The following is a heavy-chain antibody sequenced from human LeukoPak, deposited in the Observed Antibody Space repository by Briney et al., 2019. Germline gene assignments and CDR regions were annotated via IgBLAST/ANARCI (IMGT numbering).Heavy chain of an antibody. CDR2: IKENGSEK. Sequence: GGSLRLSCAASGFIFTSRWMSWVRQAPGKGLEWVASIKENGSEKSYMDSVKGRFTISRDNAKNSLYLQMNSLRAEDTAVYYCARSYDGYVRSFDYWGQGTLVTVSS. CDR1: GFIFTSRW. V-gene: IGHV3-7*01. D-gene: IGHD5-24*01. J-gene: IGHJ4*02. CDR3: ARSYDGYVRSFDY.